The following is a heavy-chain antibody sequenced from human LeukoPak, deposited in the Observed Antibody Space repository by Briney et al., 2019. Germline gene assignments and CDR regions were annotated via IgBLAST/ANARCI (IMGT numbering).Heavy chain of an antibody. Sequence: SETLSLTCTVSGYSISSGYYWGWIRQPPGNGLEWIATIFHSGSIYYSPSLKSRVTLSVDTSKNQFFLKLNSVNAADTAVYYCARMGVSYYYDSSTYYPLAFDVWGQGTVVTVSS. CDR3: ARMGVSYYYDSSTYYPLAFDV. V-gene: IGHV4-38-2*02. D-gene: IGHD3-22*01. CDR1: GYSISSGYY. CDR2: IFHSGSI. J-gene: IGHJ3*01.